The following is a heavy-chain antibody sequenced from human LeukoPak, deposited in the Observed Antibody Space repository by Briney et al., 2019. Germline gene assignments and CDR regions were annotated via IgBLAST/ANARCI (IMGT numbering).Heavy chain of an antibody. J-gene: IGHJ4*02. D-gene: IGHD5-12*01. CDR1: GFTFSSYE. Sequence: GGSLRLSCAASGFTFSSYEMNWVRQAPGKGVEWVSYISSSGSTIYYADSVKGRFTISRDNAKNSLYLQMNSLRAEDTAVYYCARAKGYSGPLNDYWGQGTLVTVSS. CDR3: ARAKGYSGPLNDY. V-gene: IGHV3-48*03. CDR2: ISSSGSTI.